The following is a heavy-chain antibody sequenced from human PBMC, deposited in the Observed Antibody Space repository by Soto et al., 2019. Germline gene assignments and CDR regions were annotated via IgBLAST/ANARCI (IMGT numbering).Heavy chain of an antibody. CDR1: GFPFDSYG. CDR3: VRAHSTGWHYFAY. CDR2: IGFAGNNK. Sequence: PGGSLRLSCVASGFPFDSYGIHWVRRAPGKGLEWVATIGFAGNNKYYADSVKGRFTISRDNSKNTLYLHINSLKVDDTAMYYCVRAHSTGWHYFAYWARGTLVPVSS. D-gene: IGHD6-19*01. J-gene: IGHJ4*02. V-gene: IGHV3-33*01.